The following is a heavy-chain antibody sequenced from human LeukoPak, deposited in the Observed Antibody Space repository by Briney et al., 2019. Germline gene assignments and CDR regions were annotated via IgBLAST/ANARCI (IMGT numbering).Heavy chain of an antibody. Sequence: PSETLSLTCTVSGGSISSSSYYWGWIRQPPGKGLEWIGSIYYSGSTYYNPSLKSRVTISVDTSKNQFSLKLSSVTAADTAVYYCARGFLEWLPIDYWGQGTLVTVSS. D-gene: IGHD3-3*01. J-gene: IGHJ4*02. CDR3: ARGFLEWLPIDY. CDR2: IYYSGST. V-gene: IGHV4-39*07. CDR1: GGSISSSSYY.